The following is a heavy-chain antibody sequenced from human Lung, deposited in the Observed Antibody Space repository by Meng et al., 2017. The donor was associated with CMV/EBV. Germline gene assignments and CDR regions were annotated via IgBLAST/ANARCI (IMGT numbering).Heavy chain of an antibody. CDR1: GGTFSSYA. CDR2: IIPIFGTA. D-gene: IGHD3-22*01. J-gene: IGHJ3*02. CDR3: AREGYYYDSSGYYKTQAFDI. V-gene: IGHV1-69*05. Sequence: SXXVSXKASGGTFSSYAISWVRQAPGQGLEWMGGIIPIFGTANYAQKFQGRVTITTDESTSTAYMELSSLRSEDTAAYYCAREGYYYDSSGYYKTQAFDIXGQGXMVTVSS.